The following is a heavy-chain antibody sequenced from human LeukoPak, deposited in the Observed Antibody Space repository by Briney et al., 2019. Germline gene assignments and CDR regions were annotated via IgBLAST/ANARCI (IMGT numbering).Heavy chain of an antibody. CDR2: ISSSSSTT. CDR1: GFTFSSYS. Sequence: PGGSLRLSCAASGFTFSSYSMNWVRQAPGKGLELVSYISSSSSTTYYADSVKGRFTISRDNAKNSLYLQMNSLRAEDTAVYYCASDYYDSSGIDYWGQGTLVTVSS. CDR3: ASDYYDSSGIDY. J-gene: IGHJ4*02. V-gene: IGHV3-48*01. D-gene: IGHD3-22*01.